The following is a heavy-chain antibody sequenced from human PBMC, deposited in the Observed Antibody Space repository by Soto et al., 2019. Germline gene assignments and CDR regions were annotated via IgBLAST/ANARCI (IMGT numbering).Heavy chain of an antibody. CDR2: ISSSGSTI. D-gene: IGHD6-6*01. CDR3: ARSWRYSSSSPAGGMDV. CDR1: GFTFCSYE. Sequence: PGGSLRLSCAASGFTFCSYEMNWVRQAPGKGLEWVSYISSSGSTIYYADSVKGRFTISRDNAKNSLYLQMNSLRAEDTAVYYCARSWRYSSSSPAGGMDVWGQGTTVTVSS. V-gene: IGHV3-48*03. J-gene: IGHJ6*02.